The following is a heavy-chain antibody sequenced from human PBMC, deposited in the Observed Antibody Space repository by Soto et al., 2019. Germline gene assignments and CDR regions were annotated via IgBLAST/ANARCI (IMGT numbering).Heavy chain of an antibody. CDR3: ARQFSVYGDYVRYFDF. D-gene: IGHD4-17*01. Sequence: QLQLQESGPGLVKPSETLSLTCTVSGGSISSSGYYWGWIRQPPGKGLEWIGTIYYSGSTYYNPSLKSRVTISLDTSKNPFYLKLSSVTAADAAVYYCARQFSVYGDYVRYFDFWGQGTLVTVSS. CDR1: GGSISSSGYY. V-gene: IGHV4-39*01. CDR2: IYYSGST. J-gene: IGHJ4*02.